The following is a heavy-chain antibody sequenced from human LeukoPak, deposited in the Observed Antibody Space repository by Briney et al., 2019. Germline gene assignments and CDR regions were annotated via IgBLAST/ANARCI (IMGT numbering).Heavy chain of an antibody. CDR3: ALVGLYGSGSSFFY. CDR2: INPNSGGT. J-gene: IGHJ4*02. CDR1: GYTFTGYY. V-gene: IGHV1-2*06. D-gene: IGHD3-10*01. Sequence: ASVKVSCKASGYTFTGYYMHWVRQAPGQGLEWMGRINPNSGGTNYAQKFQGRVTMTRDTSISTAYMELSSLRSEDTAVYYCALVGLYGSGSSFFYWGQGTLVTVSS.